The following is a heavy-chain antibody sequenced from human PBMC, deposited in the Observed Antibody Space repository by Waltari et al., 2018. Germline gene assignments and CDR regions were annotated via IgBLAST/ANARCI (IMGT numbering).Heavy chain of an antibody. D-gene: IGHD3-16*01. Sequence: EVQLVESGGGLVQPGGSLRLPCAASGFTFGSHAMFWVRQAPGKGLEYVSGISSNGVSTYYASSVKARFTISRDNSKNTLYLQMGSLRPEDTAVYYCARLLGETTGWFDPWGQGTLVTISS. CDR3: ARLLGETTGWFDP. J-gene: IGHJ5*02. V-gene: IGHV3-64*01. CDR2: ISSNGVST. CDR1: GFTFGSHA.